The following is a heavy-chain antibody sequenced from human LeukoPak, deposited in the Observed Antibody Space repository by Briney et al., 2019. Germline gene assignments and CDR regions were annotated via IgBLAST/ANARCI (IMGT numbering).Heavy chain of an antibody. Sequence: ASVKVSCKASGYTFTSYGISWVRQAPGQGLEWMGWISAYNGNTNYAQKLQGRVTMTTDTSTSTAYMELRSLRSDDTAVYYCAGLGYCSGGSCYRYYYYGMDVWGQGTTVTVSS. J-gene: IGHJ6*02. CDR2: ISAYNGNT. CDR1: GYTFTSYG. D-gene: IGHD2-15*01. CDR3: AGLGYCSGGSCYRYYYYGMDV. V-gene: IGHV1-18*01.